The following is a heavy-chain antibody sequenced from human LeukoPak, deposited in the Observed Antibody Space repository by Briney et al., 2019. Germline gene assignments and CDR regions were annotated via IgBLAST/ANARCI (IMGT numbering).Heavy chain of an antibody. CDR1: GFTFSSYG. V-gene: IGHV3-33*01. CDR2: IWYDGSNK. J-gene: IGHJ3*02. D-gene: IGHD3-3*01. CDR3: ARDQADYDFWSGFRASAFDI. Sequence: GGSLRLSCAASGFTFSSYGMHWVRQAPGKGLEWVAVIWYDGSNKYYADSVKGRFTISRDNSKNTLYLQMNSLRAEDTAVYYCARDQADYDFWSGFRASAFDIWGQGTMVTVSS.